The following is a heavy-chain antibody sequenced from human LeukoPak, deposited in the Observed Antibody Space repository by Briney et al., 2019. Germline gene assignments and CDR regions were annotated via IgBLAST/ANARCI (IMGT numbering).Heavy chain of an antibody. J-gene: IGHJ6*03. CDR2: INYSGST. CDR1: GGSISSANYQ. Sequence: SETLSLTCTVSGGSISSANYQWSWIRQPPGKGLEWIGYINYSGSTYYNPSLKSRVTISVDTSKNQFSLKLSSVTAADTAVYYCARVPYYYFYMDVWGKGTTVTVSS. CDR3: ARVPYYYFYMDV. V-gene: IGHV4-30-4*01.